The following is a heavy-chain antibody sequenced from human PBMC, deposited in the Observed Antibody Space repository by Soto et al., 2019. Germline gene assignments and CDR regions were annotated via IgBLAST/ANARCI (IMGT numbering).Heavy chain of an antibody. J-gene: IGHJ3*01. Sequence: EVQLVESGGDLVQPGGSLRLSCAASGFTFSSSAMHWVRQAPGKGLEYVSSISSDGGNTYYANSVKGRFTISRDNSKNILYLQMGSLRAEEMDVYYCARSMDVWYAFELWGKGTMVTVSS. CDR3: ARSMDVWYAFEL. D-gene: IGHD2-21*01. CDR2: ISSDGGNT. V-gene: IGHV3-64*01. CDR1: GFTFSSSA.